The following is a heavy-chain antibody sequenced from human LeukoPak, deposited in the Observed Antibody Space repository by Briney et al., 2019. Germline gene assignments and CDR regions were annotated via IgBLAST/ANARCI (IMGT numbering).Heavy chain of an antibody. V-gene: IGHV3-23*01. CDR1: GVTFSSYA. Sequence: PGGSLRLSCAASGVTFSSYAMSWVGQAPGYGVELVSAISGSGGGTYYADSVKGRFTISRDNSKNTLYLQMNSLRAEDTAVYYCAKKGKRYYFDYWGQGTLVTVSS. J-gene: IGHJ4*02. CDR2: ISGSGGGT. CDR3: AKKGKRYYFDY. D-gene: IGHD3-10*01.